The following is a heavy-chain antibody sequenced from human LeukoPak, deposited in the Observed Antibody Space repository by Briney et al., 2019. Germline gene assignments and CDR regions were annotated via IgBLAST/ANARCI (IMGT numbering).Heavy chain of an antibody. CDR2: IYYSGST. CDR1: GGFISSYY. CDR3: ARRDSSGYYVY. J-gene: IGHJ4*02. Sequence: SETLSLTCTVSGGFISSYYWSWFRQPPGKGLEWIGYIYYSGSTNYNPSLKSRVTISGDTSKNQFSLRLSSVTAADTAVYYCARRDSSGYYVYWGQGTLVTVSS. D-gene: IGHD3-22*01. V-gene: IGHV4-59*08.